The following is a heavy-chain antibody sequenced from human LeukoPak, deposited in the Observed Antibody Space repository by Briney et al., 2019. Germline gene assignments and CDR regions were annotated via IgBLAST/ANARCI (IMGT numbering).Heavy chain of an antibody. CDR3: ARDSWVLGSTVGFDP. D-gene: IGHD4-11*01. Sequence: ASVKVSCKASGYTFTSYGISWVRQAPGRGLEWMGWISAYNGNTNYAQKLQGRVTMTTDTSTSTAYMELRSLRSDDTAVYYCARDSWVLGSTVGFDPWGQGTLVTVSS. J-gene: IGHJ5*02. CDR2: ISAYNGNT. CDR1: GYTFTSYG. V-gene: IGHV1-18*01.